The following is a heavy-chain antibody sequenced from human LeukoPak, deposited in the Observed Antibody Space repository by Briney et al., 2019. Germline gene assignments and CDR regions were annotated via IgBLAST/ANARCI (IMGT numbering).Heavy chain of an antibody. J-gene: IGHJ4*02. Sequence: SETLSLTCTVSGDSISRSSDYWGWIRQPPGKGPEWIGSVYYIGSTFYNPSLKSRLTISIDTSKNQFSLRLNSVTAADTAVYFCARGQKYSYGYTVTELGSGYFDYWGQGTLVTVSS. D-gene: IGHD5-18*01. CDR1: GDSISRSSDY. CDR3: ARGQKYSYGYTVTELGSGYFDY. CDR2: VYYIGST. V-gene: IGHV4-39*07.